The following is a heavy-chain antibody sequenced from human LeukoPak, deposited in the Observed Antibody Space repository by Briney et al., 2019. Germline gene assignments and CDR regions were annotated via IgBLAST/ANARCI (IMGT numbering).Heavy chain of an antibody. Sequence: GGSLRLSCAASGFTFGSYAMYWVRQAPGKGLDWVSGIFGSGGSAHYADSVKGRFTIPRDNSKNTVYLQMDSLRAGDTATYYCAKTTTGYSSGRYPAWPIDYWGQGTLVTVSS. CDR1: GFTFGSYA. CDR3: AKTTTGYSSGRYPAWPIDY. CDR2: IFGSGGSA. D-gene: IGHD2-15*01. J-gene: IGHJ4*02. V-gene: IGHV3-23*01.